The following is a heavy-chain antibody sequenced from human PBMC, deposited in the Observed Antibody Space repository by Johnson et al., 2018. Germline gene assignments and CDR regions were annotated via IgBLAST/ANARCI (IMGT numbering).Heavy chain of an antibody. CDR3: ARGVLDV. V-gene: IGHV3-48*02. CDR2: ISSRSTTI. J-gene: IGHJ6*02. Sequence: VRLRESGGHLVEPGGSLGLSCVGSRFNFTRYSMNWARQAPGKGLEWISYISSRSTTIDYTDSVKGRFTISRDNAKKSLYLQMNNLRDEDTAVYYCARGVLDVWGQGTTVTVSS. D-gene: IGHD3-10*01. CDR1: RFNFTRYS.